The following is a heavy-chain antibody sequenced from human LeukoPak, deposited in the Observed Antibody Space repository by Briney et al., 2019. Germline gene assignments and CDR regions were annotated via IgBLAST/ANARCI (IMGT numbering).Heavy chain of an antibody. J-gene: IGHJ6*02. CDR1: GGTFSSYA. CDR2: IIPIFGTA. Sequence: GASVKVSCKASGGTFSSYAISWVRQAPGPGLEWMGGIIPIFGTANYAQKFQGRVTITADESTCTAYMELRSLRSEDTAVYYCAREIVVVVAATPYYLYGMDVWGQGTTVTVFS. CDR3: AREIVVVVAATPYYLYGMDV. V-gene: IGHV1-69*01. D-gene: IGHD2-15*01.